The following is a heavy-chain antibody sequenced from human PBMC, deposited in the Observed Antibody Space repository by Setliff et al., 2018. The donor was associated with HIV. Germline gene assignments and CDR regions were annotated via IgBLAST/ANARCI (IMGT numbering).Heavy chain of an antibody. V-gene: IGHV4-39*07. CDR3: ARGAPLLPPHY. CDR2: IFYSETVYYGGRT. Sequence: SETLSLTCTVSGGSISSNNYYWGWIRQPPGKGLEWIGSIFYSETVYYGGRTYYSPSLKSRVTISVDTSKSQFSLKLSSVTAADTAVYYCARGAPLLPPHYWGQGTLVTVSS. D-gene: IGHD2-21*02. J-gene: IGHJ4*02. CDR1: GGSISSNNYY.